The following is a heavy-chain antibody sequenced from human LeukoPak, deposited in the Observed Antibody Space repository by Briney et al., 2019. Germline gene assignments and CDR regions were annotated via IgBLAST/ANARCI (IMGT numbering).Heavy chain of an antibody. V-gene: IGHV3-9*01. Sequence: GGSLRLSCAASGFTFDDYAMHWVRQAPGKGLEWVSGISWNSDSIGYADSVKGRFTISRDNAKNSLYLQMNSLRAEDTALYYCAKGATAVAGLSDYWGQGTLVTVSS. D-gene: IGHD6-19*01. CDR1: GFTFDDYA. CDR2: ISWNSDSI. CDR3: AKGATAVAGLSDY. J-gene: IGHJ4*02.